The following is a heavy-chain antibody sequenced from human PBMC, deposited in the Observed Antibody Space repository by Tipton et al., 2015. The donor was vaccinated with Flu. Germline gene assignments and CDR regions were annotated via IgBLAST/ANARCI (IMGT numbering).Heavy chain of an antibody. CDR3: ARGKCVGYCSSTGAFDI. J-gene: IGHJ3*02. CDR1: GFTFSSYA. V-gene: IGHV3-64*02. D-gene: IGHD2-2*01. Sequence: SLRLSCAASGFTFSSYAMHWVRQAPGKGLEYVSSISSNGGSTYYADSVKGRFTISRDNSKNTLYLQMGSLRAEDMAVYYCARGKCVGYCSSTGAFDIWGQGTMVTVSS. CDR2: ISSNGGST.